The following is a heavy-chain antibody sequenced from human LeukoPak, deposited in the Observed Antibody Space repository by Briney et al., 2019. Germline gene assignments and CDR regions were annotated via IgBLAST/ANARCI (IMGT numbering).Heavy chain of an antibody. CDR1: GGSFSGYY. CDR3: ARAGRFASSSWFDY. V-gene: IGHV4-34*01. J-gene: IGHJ4*02. D-gene: IGHD6-13*01. Sequence: SETLSLTCAVYGGSFSGYYWSWIRQPPGKGLEWIGEINHSGSTNYNPSLKSRVTISVDTSKNQFSLKLSSVTAADTAVYYCARAGRFASSSWFDYWGQGTLVTVSS. CDR2: INHSGST.